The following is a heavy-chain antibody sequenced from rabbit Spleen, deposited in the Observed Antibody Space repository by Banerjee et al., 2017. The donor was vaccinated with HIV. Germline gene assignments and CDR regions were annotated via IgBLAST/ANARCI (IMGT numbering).Heavy chain of an antibody. Sequence: EQLEESGGGLVQPEGSLTLTCTASGFSFSSSDYMCWVRQAPGKGLEWIACINASTGKPVYATWASGRFTISRTSSTTVTLRMTSLTAADRATYFCARDLVGVIGWNFYLWGPGTLVTVS. J-gene: IGHJ4*01. V-gene: IGHV1S45*01. D-gene: IGHD1-1*01. CDR2: INASTGKP. CDR1: GFSFSSSDY. CDR3: ARDLVGVIGWNFYL.